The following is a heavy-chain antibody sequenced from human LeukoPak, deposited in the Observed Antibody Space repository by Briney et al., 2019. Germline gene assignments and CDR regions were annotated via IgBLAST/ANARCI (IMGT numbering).Heavy chain of an antibody. V-gene: IGHV4-4*07. CDR3: ARVNSYYYDSSGYYIFDY. J-gene: IGHJ4*02. CDR2: IYTSGST. Sequence: PSETLSLTCTVSGGSISSYYWSWIRQPAGKGLEWIGRIYTSGSTNYHPSLKSRVTMSVDTSKNQFSLKLSSVTAADTAVYYCARVNSYYYDSSGYYIFDYWGQGTLVTVSS. D-gene: IGHD3-22*01. CDR1: GGSISSYY.